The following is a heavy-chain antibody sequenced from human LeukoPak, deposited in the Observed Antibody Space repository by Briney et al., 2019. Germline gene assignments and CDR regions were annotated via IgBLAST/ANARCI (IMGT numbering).Heavy chain of an antibody. J-gene: IGHJ4*02. CDR2: IWYDGSNK. V-gene: IGHV3-33*01. D-gene: IGHD4-17*01. Sequence: PGGSLRLSCAASGFTFSSYGMHWVRQAPGKGLEWVAVIWYDGSNKYYADSVKGRFTISRDNSKNTLYLQMNSLRAEDTAVYYCARDRLYGDYYYFDYWDQGTLVTVSS. CDR3: ARDRLYGDYYYFDY. CDR1: GFTFSSYG.